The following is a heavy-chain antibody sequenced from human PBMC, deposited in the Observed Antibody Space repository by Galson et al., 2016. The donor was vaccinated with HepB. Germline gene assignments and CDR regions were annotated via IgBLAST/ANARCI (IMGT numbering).Heavy chain of an antibody. CDR1: GGSISSGDYY. Sequence: TLSLTCTVSGGSISSGDYYWTWLRQPPGKGLEWIGYIYYSGSTEYNESLKSRISISVDTAKNPFSLKLTSVTAADTAVYYCARELLLGYWFDPWGPGTLVTVSS. V-gene: IGHV4-30-4*08. J-gene: IGHJ5*02. CDR2: IYYSGST. D-gene: IGHD2-15*01. CDR3: ARELLLGYWFDP.